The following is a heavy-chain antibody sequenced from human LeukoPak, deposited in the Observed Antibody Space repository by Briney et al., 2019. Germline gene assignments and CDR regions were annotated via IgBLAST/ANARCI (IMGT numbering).Heavy chain of an antibody. D-gene: IGHD1-26*01. CDR3: AKDHRDSGNYYYYYGLDV. V-gene: IGHV3-23*01. CDR1: GFTFISYA. CDR2: LSGNAGRP. Sequence: GGSLRLSCAASGFTFISYAMSWVRQAPGEGLEWVSSLSGNAGRPYYADSVKGRFTISRDNSKNTLYLQMNSLRAEDTAVYYCAKDHRDSGNYYYYYGLDVWGQGTMVTVSS. J-gene: IGHJ6*02.